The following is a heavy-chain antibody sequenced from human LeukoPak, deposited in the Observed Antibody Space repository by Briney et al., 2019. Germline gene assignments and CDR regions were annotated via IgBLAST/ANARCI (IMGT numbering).Heavy chain of an antibody. Sequence: LGGSLRLSCPASGFRFEDHGMSWVRPGAGKGLEWVSGINWNGGSTGYGDSVKGRFTISRDNAKNSLYLQMNSRRAEDTALYYCAGGDRNGWYFYYWGQGVLVTVSS. CDR2: INWNGGST. D-gene: IGHD6-19*01. CDR3: AGGDRNGWYFYY. V-gene: IGHV3-20*04. J-gene: IGHJ4*02. CDR1: GFRFEDHG.